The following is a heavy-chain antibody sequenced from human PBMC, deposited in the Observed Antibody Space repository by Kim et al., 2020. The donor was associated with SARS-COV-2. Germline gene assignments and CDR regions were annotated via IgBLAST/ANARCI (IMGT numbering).Heavy chain of an antibody. CDR3: AREGAVYYDILTGHNWFDP. J-gene: IGHJ5*02. CDR1: GFTFSSYG. CDR2: ISYDGSNK. V-gene: IGHV3-33*05. Sequence: GGSLRLSCAASGFTFSSYGMHWVRQAPGKGLEWVAVISYDGSNKYFADSVKGRFTISRDNSKNTLYLQMNSLRAEDTAVYYCAREGAVYYDILTGHNWFDPWGQGTLVTVSS. D-gene: IGHD3-9*01.